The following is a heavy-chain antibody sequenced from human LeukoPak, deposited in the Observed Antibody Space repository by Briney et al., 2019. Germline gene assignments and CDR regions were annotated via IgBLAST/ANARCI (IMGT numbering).Heavy chain of an antibody. Sequence: SETLSLTCAVSGGSISSSNWWSWVRQPPGKGLEWIGEIYHSGSTNYNPSLKSRVTISVDKSKNQFSLKLSSVTAADTAVYYCARVTRELDPYYFDYWGQGTLVTVSS. D-gene: IGHD1-26*01. CDR1: GGSISSSNW. V-gene: IGHV4-4*02. J-gene: IGHJ4*02. CDR3: ARVTRELDPYYFDY. CDR2: IYHSGST.